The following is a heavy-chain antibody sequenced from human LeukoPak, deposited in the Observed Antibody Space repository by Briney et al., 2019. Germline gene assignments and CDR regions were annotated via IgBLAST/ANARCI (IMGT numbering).Heavy chain of an antibody. V-gene: IGHV4-39*07. Sequence: SETLSLTCTVSGGSISSSSYYWGWIRQPPGKGLEWIGSIYYSGSTYYDPSLKSRVAISVDTSKNQFSLKLSSVTAADTAVYYCARRRYSGSPTLWGQGTLVTVSS. CDR3: ARRRYSGSPTL. D-gene: IGHD1-26*01. CDR2: IYYSGST. CDR1: GGSISSSSYY. J-gene: IGHJ4*02.